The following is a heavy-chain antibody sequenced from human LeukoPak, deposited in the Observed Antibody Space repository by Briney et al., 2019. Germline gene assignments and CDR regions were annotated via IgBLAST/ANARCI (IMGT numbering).Heavy chain of an antibody. D-gene: IGHD1-26*01. CDR1: SESFSGYY. CDR2: INHSGST. CDR3: ARHVSYSATIDS. V-gene: IGHV4-34*01. J-gene: IGHJ4*02. Sequence: SETLSLTCSVYSESFSGYYWSWIRQPPGKGLEWIGEINHSGSTDYNPSLKSRVTISVDTSKDQFSLKLSSVTAADTAVYYCARHVSYSATIDSWGQGTLVTVSS.